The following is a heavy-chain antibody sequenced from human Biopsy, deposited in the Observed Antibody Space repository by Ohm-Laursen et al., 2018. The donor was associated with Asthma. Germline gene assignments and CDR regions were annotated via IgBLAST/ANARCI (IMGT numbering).Heavy chain of an antibody. Sequence: ASVNVSCTSLGGTFNTYVIGWARQAPGQGLGWMGGINSVFGTTTYPQKFQDRVTITADDSTSTVYMELSSLRSEDTAVYYCARKAGSCISRTCYSLDFWGQGTLVTVSS. CDR2: INSVFGTT. CDR3: ARKAGSCISRTCYSLDF. J-gene: IGHJ4*02. V-gene: IGHV1-69*13. D-gene: IGHD2-2*01. CDR1: GGTFNTYV.